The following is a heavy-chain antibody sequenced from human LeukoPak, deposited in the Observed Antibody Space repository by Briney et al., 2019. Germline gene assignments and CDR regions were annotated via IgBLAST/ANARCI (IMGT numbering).Heavy chain of an antibody. Sequence: GASVKVSCKASGYTFTSYYMHWVGQAPGQGLEWRGIINPSGGSTSYAQKFQGRVTMTRDTSTSTVYMELSSLRSEDTAVYYCAKTYYDFWSGYSHRNYYYYYMDVWGKGTTVTVSS. D-gene: IGHD3-3*01. V-gene: IGHV1-46*03. CDR3: AKTYYDFWSGYSHRNYYYYYMDV. J-gene: IGHJ6*03. CDR1: GYTFTSYY. CDR2: INPSGGST.